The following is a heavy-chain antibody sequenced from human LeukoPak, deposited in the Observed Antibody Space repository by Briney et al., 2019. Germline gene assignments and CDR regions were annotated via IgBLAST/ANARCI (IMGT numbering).Heavy chain of an antibody. CDR2: ISSSSSYI. Sequence: PGGSLRLSCAASGFTFSSYSMNWVRQAPGKGLEWVSSISSSSSYIYYADSVKGRFTISRDNAKNSLYLQMISLRAEDTAVYYCAREREGSGSYYNRTPFGAWGQGTLVTVSS. J-gene: IGHJ5*02. CDR1: GFTFSSYS. V-gene: IGHV3-21*01. CDR3: AREREGSGSYYNRTPFGA. D-gene: IGHD3-10*01.